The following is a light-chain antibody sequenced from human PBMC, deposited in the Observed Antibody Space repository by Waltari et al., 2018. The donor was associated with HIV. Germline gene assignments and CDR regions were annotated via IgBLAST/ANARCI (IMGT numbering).Light chain of an antibody. Sequence: QSALTQPASVSGSLGQSITISCIGTSSDIATYTYVSWYQHPPDKAPRLVIYDANSRPSGVPFRFSGSKSGNTASLTISGLQAEDEADYYCASYTITSTLVFGGGTKVTVL. V-gene: IGLV2-14*01. CDR3: ASYTITSTLV. J-gene: IGLJ3*02. CDR2: DAN. CDR1: SSDIATYTY.